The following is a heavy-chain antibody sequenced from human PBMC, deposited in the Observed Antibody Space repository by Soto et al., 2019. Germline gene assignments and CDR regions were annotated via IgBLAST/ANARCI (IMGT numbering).Heavy chain of an antibody. CDR2: IIPIFGTA. V-gene: IGHV1-69*01. CDR3: AVLRGGSYFWDAFDI. J-gene: IGHJ3*02. CDR1: GGTFSSYA. D-gene: IGHD1-26*01. Sequence: QVQLVQSGAEVKKPGSSVKVSCKASGGTFSSYAISWVRQAPGQGLEWMGGIIPIFGTANHAQKFQGRVKITADESTSLAYMVLRSLRSEDTAVFYCAVLRGGSYFWDAFDIWGQGTMVPVSS.